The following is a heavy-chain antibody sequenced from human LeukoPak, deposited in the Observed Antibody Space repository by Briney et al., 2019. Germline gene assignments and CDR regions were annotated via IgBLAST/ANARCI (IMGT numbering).Heavy chain of an antibody. D-gene: IGHD5-24*01. V-gene: IGHV4-39*07. Sequence: WVRQAPGKGLEWIGSIYYSGSTYYNPSLKSRVTISVDTSKNQFSLKLSSVTAADTAVYFCARAGRDPYFDYWGQGTLVTVSS. CDR2: IYYSGST. J-gene: IGHJ4*02. CDR3: ARAGRDPYFDY.